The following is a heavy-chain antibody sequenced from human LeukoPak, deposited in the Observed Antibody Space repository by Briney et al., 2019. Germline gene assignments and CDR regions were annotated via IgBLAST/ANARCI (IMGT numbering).Heavy chain of an antibody. CDR2: IYPGDSDT. CDR3: ARQSVVYGFDY. CDR1: GYRFTSYW. D-gene: IGHD2-15*01. J-gene: IGHJ4*02. Sequence: GESLKISCKGSGYRFTSYWIGWVRPMPGKGLEWMGIIYPGDSDTRYSPSFQGQVTISADKSISTAYLQWSSLKASDTAMYYCARQSVVYGFDYWGQGTLVTVSS. V-gene: IGHV5-51*01.